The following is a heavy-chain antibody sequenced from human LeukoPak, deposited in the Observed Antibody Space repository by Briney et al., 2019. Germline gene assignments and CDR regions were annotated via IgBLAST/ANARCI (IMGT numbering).Heavy chain of an antibody. CDR3: ATDIDRLFQLDY. CDR2: FDPGDGET. J-gene: IGHJ4*02. CDR1: GYTLTELS. V-gene: IGHV1-24*01. D-gene: IGHD1-14*01. Sequence: EASVKVSCKVSGYTLTELSMHWVRQAPGKGLEWMGGFDPGDGETIYAQKFQGRVTMTEDTSTDTAYMELSSLRSEDTAVYYCATDIDRLFQLDYWGQGTLVTVSS.